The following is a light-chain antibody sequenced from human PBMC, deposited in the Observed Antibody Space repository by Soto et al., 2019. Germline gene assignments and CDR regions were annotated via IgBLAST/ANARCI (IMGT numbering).Light chain of an antibody. CDR1: QSVNSNY. CDR2: VAS. V-gene: IGKV3-20*01. CDR3: QHFGGWSYT. J-gene: IGKJ2*01. Sequence: DIVLTQSPGTLSLSPGETATLSCRASQSVNSNYLAWYQQKPGQAPRLLIYVASARATGIPDRFSGSGSGTDFSLAISRLEPEDFAGYYCQHFGGWSYTSGQGTKLQIK.